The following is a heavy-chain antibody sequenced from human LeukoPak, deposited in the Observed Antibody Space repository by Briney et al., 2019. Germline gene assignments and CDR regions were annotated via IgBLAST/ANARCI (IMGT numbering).Heavy chain of an antibody. Sequence: ASVKVSCKASGYTFSSYYMHWVRQAPGQGLEWMGIINPSGGSTSCAQKFQGRVTMTRDMSTSTVYMELSSLRSEDTAVYYCARDETHYFNADYWGQGTLVTVSS. CDR3: ARDETHYFNADY. J-gene: IGHJ4*02. CDR2: INPSGGST. D-gene: IGHD3-10*01. V-gene: IGHV1-46*01. CDR1: GYTFSSYY.